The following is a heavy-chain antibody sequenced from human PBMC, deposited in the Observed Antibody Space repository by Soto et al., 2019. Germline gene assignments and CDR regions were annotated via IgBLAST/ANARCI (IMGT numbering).Heavy chain of an antibody. J-gene: IGHJ2*01. D-gene: IGHD3-22*01. Sequence: SVKVSCKASGGTFSSYTISWVRQAPGQGLEWMGRIIPILGIANYAQKFQGRVTITADKSTSTAYMELSSLRSEDTAVYYCARDKGYDSSGYYGWYFDLWGRGTLVTVSS. CDR1: GGTFSSYT. CDR3: ARDKGYDSSGYYGWYFDL. CDR2: IIPILGIA. V-gene: IGHV1-69*04.